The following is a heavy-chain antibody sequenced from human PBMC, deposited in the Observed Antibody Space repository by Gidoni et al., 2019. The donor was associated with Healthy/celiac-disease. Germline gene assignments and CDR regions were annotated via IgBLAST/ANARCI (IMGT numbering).Heavy chain of an antibody. CDR2: ISSNGGST. CDR1: GFTFSSYA. Sequence: EVQLVESGGGLVQPGGSLRLSCSASGFTFSSYAMHWVRQAPGKGLEYVSAISSNGGSTYYADSVKGRFTISRDNSKNTLYLQMSSLRAEDTAVYYCVKGHIYSSSWYWASAFDIWGQGTMVTVSS. V-gene: IGHV3-64D*08. D-gene: IGHD6-13*01. CDR3: VKGHIYSSSWYWASAFDI. J-gene: IGHJ3*02.